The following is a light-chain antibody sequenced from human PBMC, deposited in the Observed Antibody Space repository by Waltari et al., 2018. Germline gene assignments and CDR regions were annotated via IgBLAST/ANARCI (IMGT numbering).Light chain of an antibody. Sequence: SYELTQSPSVSVSPGQTASITRSGDKLGEKHVSWYQLRPGQSPLLVISHDNKRPPGIPERFSGSNSGNTATLTISGTQSMDEADYYCQAWDNSVVFGGGTKLTVL. CDR2: HDN. J-gene: IGLJ2*01. V-gene: IGLV3-1*01. CDR3: QAWDNSVV. CDR1: KLGEKH.